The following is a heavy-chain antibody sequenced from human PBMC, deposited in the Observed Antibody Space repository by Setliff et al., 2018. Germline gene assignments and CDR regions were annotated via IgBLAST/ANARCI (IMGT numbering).Heavy chain of an antibody. V-gene: IGHV4-31*02. CDR1: GGSISSGGYY. CDR2: IYYSGST. D-gene: IGHD1-26*01. J-gene: IGHJ4*02. Sequence: NPSETLSLTCTVSGGSISSGGYYWSWIRQHPGKGLEWIGYIYYSGSTYYNPSLKSRVTISVDTSKNQFSLKLSSVTAADTAVYYCARVQAAYRYCDYWGQGALVTVSS. CDR3: ARVQAAYRYCDY.